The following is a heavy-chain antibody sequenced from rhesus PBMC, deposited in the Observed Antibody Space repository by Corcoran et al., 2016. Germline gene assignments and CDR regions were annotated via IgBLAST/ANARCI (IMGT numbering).Heavy chain of an antibody. CDR3: AKRLWGEYSYSPFDY. D-gene: IGHD5-12*01. CDR1: GFTFSSYG. J-gene: IGHJ4*01. Sequence: EVQLVETGGGLVQPGGSLKLSCADSGFTFSSYGMNWVRQAPGKGLEWVSAINSGGGSTYYADSVKGRFTISRDNSKNTLSLQMNSLRAEDTAVYYCAKRLWGEYSYSPFDYWGQGVLLTVSS. V-gene: IGHV3S5*01. CDR2: INSGGGST.